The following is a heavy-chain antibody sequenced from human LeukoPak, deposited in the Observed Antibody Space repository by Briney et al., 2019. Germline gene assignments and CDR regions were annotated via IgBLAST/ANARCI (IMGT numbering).Heavy chain of an antibody. CDR1: GFTFSSYA. CDR3: AVHRRSGGSCYPTGPYDY. Sequence: GGSLRLSCAASGFTFSSYAMSWVRQAPGKGLEWVSAISGSGGSTYYADSVKGRFTISRDNSKNTLYLQMNSLRAEDTAVYYCAVHRRSGGSCYPTGPYDYWRQGPLVTVPS. J-gene: IGHJ4*02. D-gene: IGHD2-15*01. V-gene: IGHV3-23*01. CDR2: ISGSGGST.